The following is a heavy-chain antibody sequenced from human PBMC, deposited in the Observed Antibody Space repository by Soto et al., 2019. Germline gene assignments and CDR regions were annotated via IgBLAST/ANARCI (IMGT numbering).Heavy chain of an antibody. J-gene: IGHJ4*02. CDR2: IRSKPNNYAT. CDR3: TRHAPDQDRHAPNPDY. D-gene: IGHD2-15*01. CDR1: GFTLSGSA. Sequence: PGGSLRLSCAASGFTLSGSAMHWVRQASGKGLEWVGRIRSKPNNYATEYAASVKGRFTISRDDSKNTAYLQMNSLKTEDTAVYYCTRHAPDQDRHAPNPDYWGQGALVTVSS. V-gene: IGHV3-73*01.